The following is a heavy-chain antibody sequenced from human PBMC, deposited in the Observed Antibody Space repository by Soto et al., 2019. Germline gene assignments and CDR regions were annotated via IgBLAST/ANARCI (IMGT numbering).Heavy chain of an antibody. Sequence: SETLSLTCTVSGGSISSGGYYWSWIRQHPGKGLEWIGYIYYSGSTYYNPSLKSRVTISVDTSKNQFSLKLSSVTAADTAVYYCARDSGTAMVSFDYWGQGTLVTVSS. CDR3: ARDSGTAMVSFDY. D-gene: IGHD5-18*01. J-gene: IGHJ4*02. CDR1: GGSISSGGYY. V-gene: IGHV4-31*03. CDR2: IYYSGST.